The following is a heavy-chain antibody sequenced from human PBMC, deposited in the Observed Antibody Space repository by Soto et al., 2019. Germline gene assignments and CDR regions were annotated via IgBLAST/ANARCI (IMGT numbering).Heavy chain of an antibody. CDR3: ARDPVNYYGSWTYGMDV. D-gene: IGHD3-10*01. CDR2: IGYDGSNK. V-gene: IGHV3-30-3*01. Sequence: GSLRLSCAASGFTFSSYAMHWVRQAPGKGLEWVAVIGYDGSNKDYADSVKGRFTISRDNSKNTLYLQMNSLRPEDTAVYYCARDPVNYYGSWTYGMDVWGQGTTVTVSS. J-gene: IGHJ6*02. CDR1: GFTFSSYA.